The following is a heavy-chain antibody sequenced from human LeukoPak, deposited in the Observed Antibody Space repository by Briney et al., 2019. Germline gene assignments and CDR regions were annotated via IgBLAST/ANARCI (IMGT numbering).Heavy chain of an antibody. CDR1: GGSISSSNYD. CDR2: IYYSGST. CDR3: ERLDGYCSGGSCYSVSFVDP. J-gene: IGHJ5*02. D-gene: IGHD2-15*01. V-gene: IGHV4-39*01. Sequence: SETLSLTCTVSGGSISSSNYDWGWIRQPPGKGLEWIGSIYYSGSTYYNPSLKSRVTISVDTSKNQCSLKLSSVTAADLAVYYCERLDGYCSGGSCYSVSFVDPWGQGTLVTVSS.